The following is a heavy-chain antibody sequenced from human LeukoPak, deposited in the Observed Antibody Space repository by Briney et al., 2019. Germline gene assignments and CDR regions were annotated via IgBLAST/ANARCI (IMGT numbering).Heavy chain of an antibody. CDR2: IYSGGST. J-gene: IGHJ4*02. V-gene: IGHV3-53*01. CDR1: GFTVSSNY. D-gene: IGHD5-18*01. CDR3: ASTPAGGYSYGYGY. Sequence: PGGSLRLSCAASGFTVSSNYMSWVRQAPGKGLEWVSVIYSGGSTYYADSVKGRFTISRDNSKNTLYLQMNSLRAEDTAMYYCASTPAGGYSYGYGYWGQGTLVTVSS.